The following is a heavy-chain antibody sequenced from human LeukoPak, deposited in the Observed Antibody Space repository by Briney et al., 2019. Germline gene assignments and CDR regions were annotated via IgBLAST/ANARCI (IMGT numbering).Heavy chain of an antibody. Sequence: GGSLRLSCAASVFTFDDYAMHWVRQAPGKGLEWVSGISWNSGSIGYADSVKGRFTISRDNAKNSLYLQMNSLRAEDMALYYCAKDISSSPRYMDVWGKGTTVTVSS. V-gene: IGHV3-9*03. CDR2: ISWNSGSI. J-gene: IGHJ6*03. CDR1: VFTFDDYA. CDR3: AKDISSSPRYMDV. D-gene: IGHD6-13*01.